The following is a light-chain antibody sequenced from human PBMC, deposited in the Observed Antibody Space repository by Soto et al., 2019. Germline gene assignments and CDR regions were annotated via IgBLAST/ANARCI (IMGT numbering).Light chain of an antibody. CDR2: DVT. CDR1: SSDVGGYDY. J-gene: IGLJ1*01. V-gene: IGLV2-14*01. CDR3: ISYASINAYV. Sequence: QSALTQPASVSGSPGQSITISCTGTSSDVGGYDYVSWYQQHPGKAPKLMIYDVTNRPSGVSNRFSGSKSGNTASLTISGIQAEDEAGYYCISYASINAYVFGTGTKVTVL.